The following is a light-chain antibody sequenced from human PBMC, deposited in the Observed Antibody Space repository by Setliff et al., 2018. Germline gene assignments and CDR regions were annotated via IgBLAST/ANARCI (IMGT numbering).Light chain of an antibody. V-gene: IGLV2-14*03. CDR3: SAYTSSSTYV. Sequence: LTQPASVSGSPGQSITISCSGTSSDVGAYDLVSWYKQHPGKAPKLIISDVSNRPSGVSNRFSGSKSGNTASLTISGLQAEDEADYYCSAYTSSSTYVFGTGTKVTVL. CDR2: DVS. CDR1: SSDVGAYDL. J-gene: IGLJ1*01.